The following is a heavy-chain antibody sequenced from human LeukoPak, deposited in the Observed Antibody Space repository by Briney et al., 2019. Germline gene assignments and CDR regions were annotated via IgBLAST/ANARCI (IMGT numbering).Heavy chain of an antibody. V-gene: IGHV1-8*01. J-gene: IGHJ5*02. CDR2: MNPNSGNT. CDR3: ARAQIRLKQWLAP. Sequence: ASVKVSCKASGYTFTSYDNNWVRQATAQGLEWMGWMNPNSGNTGYAQKFQGRVTMTRNTSISTAYMELSSLRSEDTAVYYCARAQIRLKQWLAPWGQGTLVTVSS. CDR1: GYTFTSYD. D-gene: IGHD6-19*01.